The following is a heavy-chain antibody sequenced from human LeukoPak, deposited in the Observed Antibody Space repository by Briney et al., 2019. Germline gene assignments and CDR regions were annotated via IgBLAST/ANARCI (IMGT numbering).Heavy chain of an antibody. J-gene: IGHJ4*02. CDR2: ISSSGSTI. Sequence: GGSLRLSCAASGFTFSSYGMHWVRQAPGKGLEWVSYISSSGSTIYYADSVKGRFTISRDNAKNSLYLQMNSLRAEDTAVYYCARVAMDPGAYWGQGTVVTVSS. CDR3: ARVAMDPGAY. V-gene: IGHV3-48*04. CDR1: GFTFSSYG. D-gene: IGHD6-19*01.